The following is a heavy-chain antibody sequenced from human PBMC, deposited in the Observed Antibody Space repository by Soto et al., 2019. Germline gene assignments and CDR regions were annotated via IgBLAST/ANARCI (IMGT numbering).Heavy chain of an antibody. D-gene: IGHD1-26*01. J-gene: IGHJ3*01. CDR3: ARGDRGAFDL. CDR2: IHSDGTST. V-gene: IGHV3-74*01. CDR1: GFTFDYYW. Sequence: EVQLVESGGGLVQPGESLRLSCAASGFTFDYYWMHWVRKAPGKGLVWVSRIHSDGTSTTYADSVKGRFTISRDNAKNTLSLQINSLRAEDTSVSYCARGDRGAFDLWGQGTVVTVSS.